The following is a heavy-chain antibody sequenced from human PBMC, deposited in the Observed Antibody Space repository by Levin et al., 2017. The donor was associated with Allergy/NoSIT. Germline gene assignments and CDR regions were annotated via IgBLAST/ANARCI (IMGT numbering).Heavy chain of an antibody. CDR3: ARTYYYASGNYFDY. CDR1: GGSISSSNL. V-gene: IGHV4-4*02. CDR2: ISHSGRT. D-gene: IGHD3-10*01. J-gene: IGHJ4*02. Sequence: PSETLSLTCAVSGGSISSSNLWSWVRQPPGKGLEWIGEISHSGRTNYNPSLKSRVTISVDKSKNQFSLKLSSMTAADTALYYCARTYYYASGNYFDYWGRGMLVTVSS.